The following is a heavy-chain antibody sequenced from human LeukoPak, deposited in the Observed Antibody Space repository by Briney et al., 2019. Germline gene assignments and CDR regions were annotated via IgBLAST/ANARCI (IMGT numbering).Heavy chain of an antibody. J-gene: IGHJ4*02. D-gene: IGHD5-24*01. Sequence: PGGSLRLSCAASGFTFSNNYLSWVRQAPGKGLEWVSLIYPSGNIYYTDSVKGRFTISRDNSKNTLYLQMNTLRAEDTAVYYCARTFRSGDGYKVGYFDYWGQGTLVTVPS. CDR3: ARTFRSGDGYKVGYFDY. CDR1: GFTFSNNY. CDR2: IYPSGNI. V-gene: IGHV3-53*01.